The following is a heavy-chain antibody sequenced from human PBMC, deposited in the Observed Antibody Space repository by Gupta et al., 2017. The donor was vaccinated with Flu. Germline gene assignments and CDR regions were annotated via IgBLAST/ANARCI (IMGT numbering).Heavy chain of an antibody. CDR3: ARRGFGYNKAFDN. CDR2: INQSGST. Sequence: QVQLQQWGAGLLKPSETLSLTCAVSGGSFSGYYWGWIRQSPGKGLEWIGEINQSGSTNDNTSLKSRVSISLDTSKKQFSLKLNSWTAADTAVYYCARRGFGYNKAFDNWGQGTLVTVSS. CDR1: GGSFSGYY. V-gene: IGHV4-34*01. D-gene: IGHD5-24*01. J-gene: IGHJ4*02.